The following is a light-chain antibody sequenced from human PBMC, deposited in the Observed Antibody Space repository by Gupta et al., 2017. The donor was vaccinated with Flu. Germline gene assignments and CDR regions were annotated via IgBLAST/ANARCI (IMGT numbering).Light chain of an antibody. J-gene: IGLJ2*01. V-gene: IGLV2-18*02. Sequence: SVTISCTGTSSDVGTYNRVSWYQQPPGTAPNVMIYEVSNRPSGVPDRFSGSKSGNTASLTISGLQAEDEADYYCSSYTTSSTVVFGGGTKLTVL. CDR1: SSDVGTYNR. CDR2: EVS. CDR3: SSYTTSSTVV.